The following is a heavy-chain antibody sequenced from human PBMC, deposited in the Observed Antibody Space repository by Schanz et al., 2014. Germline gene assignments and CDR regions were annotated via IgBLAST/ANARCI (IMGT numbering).Heavy chain of an antibody. CDR3: ATASSPVREAGAGSSFHL. CDR2: IKSKTDGETT. Sequence: EEQLVESGGGLVQPGGSLRLSCAASGFTFGDYAMSWVRQAPGKGLEWLGRIKSKTDGETTDYAAPVKGRFSISRDDSQSTLYLQMNSLKIEDTAVYYCATASSPVREAGAGSSFHLWGQGTLVTVSP. D-gene: IGHD6-13*01. CDR1: GFTFGDYA. V-gene: IGHV3-15*01. J-gene: IGHJ5*02.